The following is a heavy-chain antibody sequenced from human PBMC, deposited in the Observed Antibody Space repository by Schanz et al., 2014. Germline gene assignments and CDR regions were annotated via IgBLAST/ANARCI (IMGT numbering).Heavy chain of an antibody. CDR2: IWYDGSNK. CDR3: AKAKSGAHGAFDI. Sequence: QVQLVESGGGVVQPGRSLRLSCVASGFTFSSYGMHWVRQAPGRGLEWVALIWYDGSNKYYAESVKGRFIISRDNSKNNSKNTLYVQMNSLRAEDTAVYYCAKAKSGAHGAFDIWGQGTLVTVSS. D-gene: IGHD3-9*01. V-gene: IGHV3-33*06. J-gene: IGHJ4*02. CDR1: GFTFSSYG.